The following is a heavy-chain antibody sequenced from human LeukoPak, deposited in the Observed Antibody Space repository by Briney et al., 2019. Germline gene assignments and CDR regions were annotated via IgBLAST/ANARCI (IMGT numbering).Heavy chain of an antibody. D-gene: IGHD3-16*01. Sequence: PGGSLRLSCAASGFTFSSYAMHWVRQAPGKGLEWVAVISYDGSNKYYADSVEGRFTISRDNSKNTLYLQMNSLRAEDTAVYYCARDALIPPKPGIDPFREGMDVWGQGTTVTVSS. J-gene: IGHJ6*02. CDR2: ISYDGSNK. CDR3: ARDALIPPKPGIDPFREGMDV. CDR1: GFTFSSYA. V-gene: IGHV3-30-3*01.